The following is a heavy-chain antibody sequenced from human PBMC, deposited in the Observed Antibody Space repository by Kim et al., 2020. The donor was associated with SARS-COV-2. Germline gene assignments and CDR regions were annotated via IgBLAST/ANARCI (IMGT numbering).Heavy chain of an antibody. CDR2: IYQSGTT. J-gene: IGHJ4*02. CDR1: GHPITSGYF. D-gene: IGHD3-22*01. CDR3: TSKYYYDSSGYYYANL. Sequence: SETLSLICTVSGHPITSGYFWGWIRQSPGKGLELLGSIYQSGTTYYNPSLKSRVTISIDTSKSQFSLRLNSVSAADTAVYYCTSKYYYDSSGYYYANLWGQRTLVTVYS. V-gene: IGHV4-38-2*02.